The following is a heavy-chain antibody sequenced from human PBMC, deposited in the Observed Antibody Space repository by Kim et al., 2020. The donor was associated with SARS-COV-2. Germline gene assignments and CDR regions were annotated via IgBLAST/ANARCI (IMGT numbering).Heavy chain of an antibody. CDR3: ARERLGGTTDY. Sequence: SETLSLTCTVSGGSVSSGSYYWSWIRQPPGKGLEWIGYIYYSGSTNYNPSLKSRVTISVDTSKNQFSLKLSSVTAADTAVYYCARERLGGTTDYWGQGTLVTVSS. D-gene: IGHD1-7*01. CDR1: GGSVSSGSYY. J-gene: IGHJ4*02. CDR2: IYYSGST. V-gene: IGHV4-61*01.